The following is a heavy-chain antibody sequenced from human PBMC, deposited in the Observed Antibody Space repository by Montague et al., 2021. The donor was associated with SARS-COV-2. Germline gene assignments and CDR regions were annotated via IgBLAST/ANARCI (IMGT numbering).Heavy chain of an antibody. Sequence: SETLSLTCAVYGGSSSDNYWSWIRKPPGKGLEWIGEINHRGTSNYNPSLKSRVSISVDTSKNQFSLYLGSVTAADTAVYYCARGRQHFNMIVVVMTGGEYYFDYWGQGTLVTVSP. CDR1: GGSSSDNY. J-gene: IGHJ4*02. V-gene: IGHV4-34*01. CDR3: ARGRQHFNMIVVVMTGGEYYFDY. CDR2: INHRGTS. D-gene: IGHD3-22*01.